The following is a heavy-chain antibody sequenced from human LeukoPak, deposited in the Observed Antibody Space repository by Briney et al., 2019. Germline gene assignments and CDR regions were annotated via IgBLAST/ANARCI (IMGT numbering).Heavy chain of an antibody. Sequence: ASVKVSCKASGYTFTGYYMHWVRQAPGQGLEWMGRINPNSGGTNYAQKFQGRVTMTRDTSINTAYMDLSRLRSEDTAIYYCARDPGAPVRAFDIWGQGTLVTVSS. V-gene: IGHV1-2*06. J-gene: IGHJ3*02. CDR2: INPNSGGT. D-gene: IGHD3-10*01. CDR1: GYTFTGYY. CDR3: ARDPGAPVRAFDI.